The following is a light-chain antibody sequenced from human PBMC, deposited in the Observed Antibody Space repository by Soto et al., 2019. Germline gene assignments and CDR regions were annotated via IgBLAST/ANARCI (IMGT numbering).Light chain of an antibody. CDR3: QHYNNWPPYT. V-gene: IGKV3-15*01. Sequence: IVMTQSPATLSVSPGERATLSCRAGQSIDSKLAWYQQRPGQAPRLLIYAASTRATGIPARFSGSGSGTEFTLTISGLQSEDFAVYYCQHYNNWPPYTFGQGTKLEIK. J-gene: IGKJ2*01. CDR2: AAS. CDR1: QSIDSK.